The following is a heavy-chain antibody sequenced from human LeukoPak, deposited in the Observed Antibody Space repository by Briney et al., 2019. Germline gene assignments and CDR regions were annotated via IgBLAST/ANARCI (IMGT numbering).Heavy chain of an antibody. J-gene: IGHJ4*02. CDR1: GFTFDNYV. CDR3: AKGGYSSSSPCDY. D-gene: IGHD6-6*01. Sequence: LAGGSLRLSCAASGFTFDNYVMTWVRQAPGKGLEWVSTISSSGSSTYYSDSVKGRFTISRDNSKNTLYLQMNSLRAEDTAIYYCAKGGYSSSSPCDYWGQGTLVTVSS. CDR2: ISSSGSST. V-gene: IGHV3-23*01.